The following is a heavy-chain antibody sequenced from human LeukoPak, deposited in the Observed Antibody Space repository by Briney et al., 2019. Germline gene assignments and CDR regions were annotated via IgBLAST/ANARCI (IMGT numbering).Heavy chain of an antibody. J-gene: IGHJ4*02. CDR2: ISAYNGNT. Sequence: AAVKVSCKASGYTFTSYGISWVRQAPGQGLEWMEWISAYNGNTNYAQKLQGRVTMTTGTSTSTAYMELRSLRSDDTAVYYCARALDSSGYYEIYYWGQGTLVTVSS. D-gene: IGHD3-22*01. CDR3: ARALDSSGYYEIYY. CDR1: GYTFTSYG. V-gene: IGHV1-18*01.